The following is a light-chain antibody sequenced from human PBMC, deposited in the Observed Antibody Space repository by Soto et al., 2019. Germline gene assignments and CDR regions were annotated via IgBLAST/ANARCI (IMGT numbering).Light chain of an antibody. J-gene: IGLJ2*01. V-gene: IGLV1-51*01. CDR1: SSNIGNNY. CDR3: GTWDSLLSAVV. CDR2: DNN. Sequence: QSVLTQPPSVSAAPGQKVTISCSGSSSNIGNNYVFWYQHFPGTAPKLLIYDNNKRPSGIPDRFSGSKSGTSATLGITGLQTGDEADYYCGTWDSLLSAVVFGGGTKVTVL.